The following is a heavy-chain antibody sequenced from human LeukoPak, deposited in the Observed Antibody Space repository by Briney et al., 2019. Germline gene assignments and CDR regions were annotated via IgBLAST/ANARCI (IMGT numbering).Heavy chain of an antibody. CDR2: ISGSGGST. D-gene: IGHD3-16*01. J-gene: IGHJ6*02. Sequence: GGSLRLSCAASGFTFSSYAMSWVRQAPGKGLEWVSAISGSGGSTYYADSVKGRFTISRDNSKNTLYLQMDSLRAEDTAVYYCAKDQGGPYYYYYYGKDVWGQGTTVTVSS. CDR1: GFTFSSYA. CDR3: AKDQGGPYYYYYYGKDV. V-gene: IGHV3-23*01.